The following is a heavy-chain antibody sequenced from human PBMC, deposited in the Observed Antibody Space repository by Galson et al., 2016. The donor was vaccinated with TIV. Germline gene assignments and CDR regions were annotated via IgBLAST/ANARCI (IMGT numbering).Heavy chain of an antibody. J-gene: IGHJ4*02. V-gene: IGHV3-30*02. D-gene: IGHD5-18*01. CDR1: GFTFNSYG. Sequence: SGAEVKKPGESLKISCAASGFTFNSYGMHWVRQAPGKGLEWVSFIRYDGSSQYYADSVKGRFTISRDNSKNTLYLLVNSLRADDTAVYYCARGLRGYSSTQNLDYWGQGTLVTVSS. CDR3: ARGLRGYSSTQNLDY. CDR2: IRYDGSSQ.